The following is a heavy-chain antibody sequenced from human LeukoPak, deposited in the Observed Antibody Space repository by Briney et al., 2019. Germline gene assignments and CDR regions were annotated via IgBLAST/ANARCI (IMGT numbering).Heavy chain of an antibody. J-gene: IGHJ4*02. D-gene: IGHD1-26*01. CDR3: AKDWAYSGNYYYFDY. V-gene: IGHV3-23*01. CDR1: GFTFSSYG. CDR2: ISGDAGRT. Sequence: GGSLRLSCAASGFTFSSYGMNWVRQAPGKGLEWVSGISGDAGRTYYADSVKGRFTISRDNSKNTLYLQMSSQRAEDTAVYYCAKDWAYSGNYYYFDYWGQGTLVTVSS.